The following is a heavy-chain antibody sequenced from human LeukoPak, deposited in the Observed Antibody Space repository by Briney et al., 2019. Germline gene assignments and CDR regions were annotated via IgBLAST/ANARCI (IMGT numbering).Heavy chain of an antibody. J-gene: IGHJ4*02. V-gene: IGHV4-59*01. CDR3: ARDGSPYYYDSSGYPSVIFDY. Sequence: SETLSLTCTVSGGSISSYYWSWIRQPPGKGLEWIGYIYYSGSTNYNPSLKSRVTISVDTSKNQFSLKLSSVTAADTAVYYCARDGSPYYYDSSGYPSVIFDYWGQGTLVTVSS. CDR1: GGSISSYY. CDR2: IYYSGST. D-gene: IGHD3-22*01.